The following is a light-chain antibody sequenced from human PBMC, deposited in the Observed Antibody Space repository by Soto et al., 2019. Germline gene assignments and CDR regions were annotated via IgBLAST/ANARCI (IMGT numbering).Light chain of an antibody. CDR2: GAS. CDR1: QSVSSSY. V-gene: IGKV3-20*01. J-gene: IGKJ1*01. Sequence: EIVLTQSPGTLSLSPGERATLSCRASQSVSSSYLAWYQQKPGQAPRLLIYGASSRDTGIPDRFSGSGSGTDVTLTISRLEPEDFAVYYCQQYGSSWTFGQGTKVEIK. CDR3: QQYGSSWT.